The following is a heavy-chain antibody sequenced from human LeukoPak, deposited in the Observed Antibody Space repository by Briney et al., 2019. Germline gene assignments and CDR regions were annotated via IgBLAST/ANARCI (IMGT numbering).Heavy chain of an antibody. D-gene: IGHD3-22*01. Sequence: GGSLRLSCAASGFTFSSYAMSWVRQAPGKGLEWVSAISGSGGSTYYADSVKGRFTISRDNSKNALYLQMNSLTAEDTAVYYCAKDPYYYDSSGPLDYWGQGTLVTVSS. CDR2: ISGSGGST. V-gene: IGHV3-23*01. CDR3: AKDPYYYDSSGPLDY. CDR1: GFTFSSYA. J-gene: IGHJ4*02.